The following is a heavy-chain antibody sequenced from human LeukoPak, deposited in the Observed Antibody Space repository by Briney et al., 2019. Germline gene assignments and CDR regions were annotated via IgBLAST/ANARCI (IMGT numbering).Heavy chain of an antibody. CDR3: ARDASVYYFDY. Sequence: PSETLSLTCAVYGGSFNGYYWSWIRQPPGKGLEWIGEINHSGSTNYSPSLKSRVTLSVDTSKNQFSLRLSSVTAADTAVYYCARDASVYYFDYWGQGTLVTVSS. CDR1: GGSFNGYY. J-gene: IGHJ4*02. D-gene: IGHD3-16*01. V-gene: IGHV4-34*01. CDR2: INHSGST.